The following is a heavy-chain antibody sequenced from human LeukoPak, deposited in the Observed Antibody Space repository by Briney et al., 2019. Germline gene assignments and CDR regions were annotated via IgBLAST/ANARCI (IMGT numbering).Heavy chain of an antibody. Sequence: PGGSLRLSCAASGFTFSSYGMHWVRQAPCKGLEGVAVIWYDGSNKYYSDSVKGRFTISRDNSKNTLYPQMNSLRAEDTAVYYCAKDPRYGEVRGVTHDWGQGTLVTVSS. D-gene: IGHD3-10*01. V-gene: IGHV3-30*02. CDR3: AKDPRYGEVRGVTHD. CDR1: GFTFSSYG. CDR2: IWYDGSNK. J-gene: IGHJ4*02.